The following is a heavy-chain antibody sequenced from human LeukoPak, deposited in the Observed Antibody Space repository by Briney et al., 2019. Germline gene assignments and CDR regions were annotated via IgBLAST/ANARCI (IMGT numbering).Heavy chain of an antibody. D-gene: IGHD3-10*01. Sequence: GGSLRLSSAASGFTFSSYWMSWVRQAPGKVLEWVANIKQDGSEKYYVDSVKGRFTISRDNAKNSLYLQMNSLSAEDTAVYYCARSPLIRGAGLGYWGQGTLVTVSS. V-gene: IGHV3-7*01. CDR3: ARSPLIRGAGLGY. CDR2: IKQDGSEK. CDR1: GFTFSSYW. J-gene: IGHJ4*02.